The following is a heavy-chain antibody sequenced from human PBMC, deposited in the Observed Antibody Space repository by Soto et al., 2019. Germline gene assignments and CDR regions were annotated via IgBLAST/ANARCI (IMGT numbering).Heavy chain of an antibody. J-gene: IGHJ5*02. CDR2: IYHNGSP. CDR1: GGSISSTNW. Sequence: QVQLRESGPGLVKTSGTLSLTCAVSGGSISSTNWWTWVRQPPGKGLEWIGEIYHNGSPTYSPSLRARATISVDKSNHQFSLRLRSVTAADTAVYYCATLPPRIVVALLPIPTWGQGILVTVSS. V-gene: IGHV4-4*02. D-gene: IGHD2-21*01. CDR3: ATLPPRIVVALLPIPT.